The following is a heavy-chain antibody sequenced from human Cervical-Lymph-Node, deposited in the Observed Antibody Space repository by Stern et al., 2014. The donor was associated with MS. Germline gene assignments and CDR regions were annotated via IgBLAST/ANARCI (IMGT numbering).Heavy chain of an antibody. V-gene: IGHV3-30*03. Sequence: QVQLVQSGGSVVQPGRSLRLSCAASGFTLSNFGMHWVRQAPGKGLEWVAVMSFVGGNKKYGDSVKGRFSISRDIANNTLFLQMNSLRPEDTAVYYCMGVGDAMHVWGQGTTVIVSS. CDR1: GFTLSNFG. J-gene: IGHJ6*02. CDR3: MGVGDAMHV. CDR2: MSFVGGNK.